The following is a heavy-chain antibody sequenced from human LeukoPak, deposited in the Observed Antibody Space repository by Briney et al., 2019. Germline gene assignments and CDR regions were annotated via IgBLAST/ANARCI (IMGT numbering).Heavy chain of an antibody. Sequence: PGGSLRLSCAASGFTFSSYAMSWVRQAPGKGLEWVSAISGDGRTTYYADSVKGRFTISRDNSKNSQYLQMNSLRAEDAAVYYCARYSSRGGGFDYWGQGSLVTVSS. J-gene: IGHJ4*02. CDR3: ARYSSRGGGFDY. D-gene: IGHD6-13*01. CDR2: ISGDGRTT. CDR1: GFTFSSYA. V-gene: IGHV3-23*01.